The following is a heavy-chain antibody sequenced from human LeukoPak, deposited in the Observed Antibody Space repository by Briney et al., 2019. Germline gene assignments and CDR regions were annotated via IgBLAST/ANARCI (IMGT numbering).Heavy chain of an antibody. D-gene: IGHD2-2*01. CDR3: AKDALIVVVPAATAWGYMDV. CDR2: ISGSGGST. V-gene: IGHV3-23*01. CDR1: GFTFSSYA. Sequence: GGSLRLSCAASGFTFSSYAMSWVRQAPGKGLEWVSAISGSGGSTYYADSVKGRFTISRDNSKNTLYLQMNNLRAEDTAVYYCAKDALIVVVPAATAWGYMDVWGKGTTVTVSS. J-gene: IGHJ6*03.